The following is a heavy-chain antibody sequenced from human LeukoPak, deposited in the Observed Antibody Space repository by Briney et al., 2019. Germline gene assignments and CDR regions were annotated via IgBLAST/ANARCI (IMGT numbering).Heavy chain of an antibody. CDR3: ARGSPYYYDSSAYH. CDR2: IYYSGST. V-gene: IGHV4-59*01. D-gene: IGHD3-22*01. Sequence: PSETLSFTCTASGGSISSYYWSWIRQSPGKRLEWMGYIYYSGSTNYNPSLKSRVTISVDTSKNQFSLKLTSVTAADTAVYYCARGSPYYYDSSAYHWGQGTLVTVSS. J-gene: IGHJ4*02. CDR1: GGSISSYY.